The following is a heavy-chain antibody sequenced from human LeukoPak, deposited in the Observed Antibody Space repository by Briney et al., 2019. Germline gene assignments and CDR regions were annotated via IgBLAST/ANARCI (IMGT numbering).Heavy chain of an antibody. Sequence: QPGGSLRLSCAASGFTVSSNYMSWVRQAPGKGLEWVSVIYSGGSTYYADSVKGRFTISRDNSENTLYLQMNSLRAEDTAVYYCARDSSGWYLDAFDIWGQGTMVTVSS. V-gene: IGHV3-53*01. CDR3: ARDSSGWYLDAFDI. CDR2: IYSGGST. D-gene: IGHD6-19*01. CDR1: GFTVSSNY. J-gene: IGHJ3*02.